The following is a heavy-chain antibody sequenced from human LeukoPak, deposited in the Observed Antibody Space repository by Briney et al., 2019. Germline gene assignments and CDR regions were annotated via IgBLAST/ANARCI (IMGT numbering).Heavy chain of an antibody. J-gene: IGHJ4*02. CDR2: INPSGGST. CDR3: ARVGYSYDSSGYYGFDY. D-gene: IGHD3-22*01. CDR1: GYTFTSYY. Sequence: ASVKVSCKASGYTFTSYYRHWVRQAPGQGLEWMGIINPSGGSTSYAQKFQGRVTMTRDTSTSTVYMELSSLRSEDTAVYYCARVGYSYDSSGYYGFDYWGQGTLVTVSS. V-gene: IGHV1-46*01.